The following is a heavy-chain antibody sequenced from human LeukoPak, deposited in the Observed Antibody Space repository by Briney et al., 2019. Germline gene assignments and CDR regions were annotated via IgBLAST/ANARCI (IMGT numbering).Heavy chain of an antibody. CDR3: TRDQTPYY. V-gene: IGHV3-49*04. CDR1: GFTFGDYA. CDR2: IASETYGGTA. J-gene: IGHJ4*02. Sequence: PGGSLRLSCTASGFTFGDYAMTWVRQAPGKGLEWVGFIASETYGGTAEYAASAKGRFIISRDDSKSIAYLQMNSLKTEDTAVYYCTRDQTPYYWGQGTLVTVSS.